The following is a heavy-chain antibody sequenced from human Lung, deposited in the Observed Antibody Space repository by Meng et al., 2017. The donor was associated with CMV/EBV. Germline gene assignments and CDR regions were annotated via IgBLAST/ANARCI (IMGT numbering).Heavy chain of an antibody. Sequence: QGQLQESGQGRAKPSQTLSLTCTVSGGSISSGDYYWSWIRQPPGKGLEWIGYIYYTGSTYYNPSLKSRVIISVDTSKNQFSLKLNSVTAADTAVYYCARVGGCSGGGCYHRLFDYWGQGTLVTVSS. CDR1: GGSISSGDYY. V-gene: IGHV4-30-4*01. CDR3: ARVGGCSGGGCYHRLFDY. J-gene: IGHJ4*02. CDR2: IYYTGST. D-gene: IGHD2-15*01.